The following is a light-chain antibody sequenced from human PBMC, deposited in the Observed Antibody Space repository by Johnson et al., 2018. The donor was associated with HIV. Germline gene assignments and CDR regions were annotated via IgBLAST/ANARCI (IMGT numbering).Light chain of an antibody. CDR1: SSNIGNNY. CDR3: GTWDSSLSAYV. CDR2: ENN. V-gene: IGLV1-51*02. Sequence: QSVLKQPPSVSAAPGQKVTISCSGSSSNIGNNYVSWYQHLPGTAPRLLIYENNKRPSGIPDRFSGSKSGTSATLGITVLQTGDEADYYCGTWDSSLSAYVFGTGTKVTVL. J-gene: IGLJ1*01.